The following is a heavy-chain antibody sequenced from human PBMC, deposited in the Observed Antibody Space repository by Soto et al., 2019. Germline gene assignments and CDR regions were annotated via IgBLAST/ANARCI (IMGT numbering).Heavy chain of an antibody. V-gene: IGHV1-2*02. J-gene: IGHJ5*02. CDR1: GYSFVEFY. CDR3: ARDREIEVAGTVDH. CDR2: LNPNTGGT. D-gene: IGHD6-19*01. Sequence: GASVKVSCKASGYSFVEFYIHWVRQAPGQGLEWMGWLNPNTGGTNYARKFQGRVTMTRDTSSRTAYMELRRLTYDDTAVYYCARDREIEVAGTVDHWGQGSLVTVSS.